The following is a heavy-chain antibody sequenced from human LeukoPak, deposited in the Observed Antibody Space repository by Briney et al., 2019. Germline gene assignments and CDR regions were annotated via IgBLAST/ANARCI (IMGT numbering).Heavy chain of an antibody. CDR2: IYTGDSDT. J-gene: IGHJ6*02. CDR3: ARNSHSNGMDV. D-gene: IGHD2-15*01. CDR1: GYTFTTYW. V-gene: IGHV5-51*01. Sequence: GESLKISCQGSGYTFTTYWIGRVRQMPGEGLEWMGIIYTGDSDTTYSPSFQGQVNFSADKSISTAYLQWRSLKASDTAMYYCARNSHSNGMDVWGQGTTVTVSS.